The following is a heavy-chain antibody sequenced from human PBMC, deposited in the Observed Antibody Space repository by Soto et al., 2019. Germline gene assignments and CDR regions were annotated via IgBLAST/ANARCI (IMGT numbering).Heavy chain of an antibody. CDR3: ARREIQGPIDY. Sequence: SETLCLTCAVSGYSISSSEWWGWFRQPPGKGLEWIGYIYYSGTTSYNPSLKRRVPMSVDTSNNPFSLKLTSVSALDTAVYYCARREIQGPIDYWGQGTLVT. D-gene: IGHD1-26*01. CDR1: GYSISSSEW. J-gene: IGHJ4*02. CDR2: IYYSGTT. V-gene: IGHV4-28*01.